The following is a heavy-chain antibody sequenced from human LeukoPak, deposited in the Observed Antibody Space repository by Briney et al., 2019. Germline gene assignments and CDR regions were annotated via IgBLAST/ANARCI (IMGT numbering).Heavy chain of an antibody. V-gene: IGHV4-30-2*01. CDR1: GGSISSGGYY. CDR3: ARDGYYDSSGCLDY. D-gene: IGHD3-22*01. Sequence: PSETLSLTCTVSGGSISSGGYYWSWIRQPPGKGLEWIGYIYHSGSTYYNPSLKSRVTISVDRSKNQFSLKLSSVTAADTAVYYCARDGYYDSSGCLDYWGQGTLVTVSS. CDR2: IYHSGST. J-gene: IGHJ4*02.